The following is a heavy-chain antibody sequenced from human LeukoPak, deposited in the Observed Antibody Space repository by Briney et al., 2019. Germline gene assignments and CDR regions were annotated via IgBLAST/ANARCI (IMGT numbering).Heavy chain of an antibody. V-gene: IGHV1-18*01. CDR3: ARVAPESDILTGLSDY. J-gene: IGHJ4*02. CDR2: ISAYNGNT. CDR1: GYTFTSYG. Sequence: ASVKVSCKASGYTFTSYGISWVRQAPGQGLEWMGWISAYNGNTNYAQKLQGRVTMTTDISTSTAYMELRSLRSDDTAVYYCARVAPESDILTGLSDYWGQGTLVTVSS. D-gene: IGHD3-9*01.